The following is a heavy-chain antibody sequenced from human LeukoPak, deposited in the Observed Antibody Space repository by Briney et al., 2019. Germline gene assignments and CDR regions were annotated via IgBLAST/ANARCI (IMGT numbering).Heavy chain of an antibody. V-gene: IGHV3-30*04. D-gene: IGHD3-9*01. CDR2: ISYDGSNK. CDR1: GFTFSSYA. CDR3: ARDRSDRYFDWSTDY. Sequence: PGRSLRLSCAASGFTFSSYAMHWVRQAPGKGLEWVAVISYDGSNKYYADSVKGRFTISRDNSKNTLYLQMNSLRAEDTAVYYCARDRSDRYFDWSTDYWGQGTLVTVSS. J-gene: IGHJ4*02.